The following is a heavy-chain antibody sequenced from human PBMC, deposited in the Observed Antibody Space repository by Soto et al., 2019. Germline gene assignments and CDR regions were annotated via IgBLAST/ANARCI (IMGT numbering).Heavy chain of an antibody. CDR3: ARAPVGLDTISYFDY. CDR1: TDSATSVGFR. CDR2: IYNGGST. V-gene: IGHV4-30-2*05. Sequence: TRSLARPLATDSATSVGFRWAWLRRTPGKGLEWIGYIYNGGSTYYRPSLESRMHMSLDATRNHYSLRLTSVTAADTAVYFCARAPVGLDTISYFDYWGQGKLVTVSS. D-gene: IGHD3-3*01. J-gene: IGHJ4*02.